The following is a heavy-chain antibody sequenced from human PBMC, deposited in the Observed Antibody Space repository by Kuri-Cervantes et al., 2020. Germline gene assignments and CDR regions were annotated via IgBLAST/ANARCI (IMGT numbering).Heavy chain of an antibody. Sequence: GGSLRLSCVTSGFIFSNYGMSWVRQAPGKGLERVAAIIGSGDAAFHADSVKGRFTISRDSSRNTLYLQMNSLRAEDTAFYYCARQSPNSGSDYWGQGTLVTVSS. CDR3: ARQSPNSGSDY. V-gene: IGHV3-23*01. CDR2: IIGSGDAA. J-gene: IGHJ4*02. D-gene: IGHD5-12*01. CDR1: GFIFSNYG.